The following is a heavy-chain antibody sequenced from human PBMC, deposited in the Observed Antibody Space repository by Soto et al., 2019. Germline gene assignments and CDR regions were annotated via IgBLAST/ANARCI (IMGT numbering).Heavy chain of an antibody. Sequence: HPGGSLRLSCAASGFTFSSYGMHWVRQAPGKGLEWVAVISYDGSNKYYADSVKGRFTISRDNSKNTLYLQMNSLRAEDTAVYYCAKDGPGLLDYWGQGTLVTVSS. J-gene: IGHJ4*02. CDR3: AKDGPGLLDY. CDR1: GFTFSSYG. CDR2: ISYDGSNK. V-gene: IGHV3-30*18.